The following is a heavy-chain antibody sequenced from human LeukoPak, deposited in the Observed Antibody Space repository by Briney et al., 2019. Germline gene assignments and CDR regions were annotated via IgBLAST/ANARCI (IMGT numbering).Heavy chain of an antibody. J-gene: IGHJ4*02. CDR3: ARERRGKGFVDY. D-gene: IGHD3-10*01. V-gene: IGHV4-31*11. Sequence: SQTLSLTCAVSGGSISSGGYSWSWIRQPPGKGLEWIGYIYYSGSTYYNPSLKSRVTISVDTSKNQFSLKLSSVTAADTAVYYCARERRGKGFVDYWGQGTLVTVSS. CDR2: IYYSGST. CDR1: GGSISSGGYS.